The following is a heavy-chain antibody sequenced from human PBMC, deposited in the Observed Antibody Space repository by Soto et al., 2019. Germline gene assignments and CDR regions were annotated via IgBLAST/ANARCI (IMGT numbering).Heavy chain of an antibody. D-gene: IGHD1-20*01. CDR2: LFPGAAVP. V-gene: IGHV5-51*01. J-gene: IGHJ6*01. CDR3: ARHGITETATFDYYNYGMHV. Sequence: PGESLKISCKGSGYSFTSYWNGWVRHMPGKGLVPMRLLFPGAAVPRYSPDVPCMGTLSAGQAISSAYLQWSSLKASDTAMYYCARHGITETATFDYYNYGMHV. CDR1: GYSFTSYW.